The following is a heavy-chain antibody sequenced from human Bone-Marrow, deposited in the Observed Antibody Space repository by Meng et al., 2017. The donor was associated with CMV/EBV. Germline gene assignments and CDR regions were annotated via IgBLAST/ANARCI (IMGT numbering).Heavy chain of an antibody. CDR2: IIPILGIA. V-gene: IGHV1-18*01. J-gene: IGHJ4*02. Sequence: ASVKVSCKASGYTFTSYAISWVRQAPGQGLEWMGGIIPILGIANYAQKLQGRVTMTTDTSTSTAYMELRSLRSDDTAVYYCASIRGYSGYGPDDYWGQGTLVTVSS. D-gene: IGHD5-12*01. CDR1: GYTFTSYA. CDR3: ASIRGYSGYGPDDY.